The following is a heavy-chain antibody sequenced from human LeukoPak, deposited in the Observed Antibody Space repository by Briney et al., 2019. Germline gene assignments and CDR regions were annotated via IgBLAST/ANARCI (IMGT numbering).Heavy chain of an antibody. D-gene: IGHD3-3*01. J-gene: IGHJ4*02. CDR1: GFTFSSYA. CDR2: ISYDGSNK. CDR3: ARVGGLTTPDY. Sequence: PGGSLRLSCAASGFTFSSYAMHWVRQARGKGLELVAVISYDGSNKYYADSVKGRFTISRDNSKNTLYLQMNSLRAEATAVYYCARVGGLTTPDYWGQGTLVTVSS. V-gene: IGHV3-30-3*01.